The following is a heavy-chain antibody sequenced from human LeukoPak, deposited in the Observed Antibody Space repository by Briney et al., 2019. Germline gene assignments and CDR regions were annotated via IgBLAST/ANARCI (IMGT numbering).Heavy chain of an antibody. Sequence: SETLSLTCTVSGCSISSYYWSWIRQPPGKGLECIGYISYSGTTHYNPSLKSRVTISVDTSKNQFSLKVTSVTAADTAVYYCARDNYDYVWGSYRHLDYWGQGNLVTVSS. CDR3: ARDNYDYVWGSYRHLDY. D-gene: IGHD3-16*02. CDR1: GCSISSYY. V-gene: IGHV4-59*01. J-gene: IGHJ4*02. CDR2: ISYSGTT.